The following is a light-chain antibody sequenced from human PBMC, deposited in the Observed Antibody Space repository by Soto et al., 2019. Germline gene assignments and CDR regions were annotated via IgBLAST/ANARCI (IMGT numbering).Light chain of an antibody. CDR3: QEYGDSPLT. J-gene: IGKJ4*01. CDR2: GAS. V-gene: IGKV3-20*01. CDR1: QTVSGNY. Sequence: NVLTQSPGTLSLSPGERATLSCRASQTVSGNYVAWYQQKPGQTPRLLIYGASSRATDIPDRFSGSGSGKDFTLTITRLEPEDFAVYHCQEYGDSPLTFGGGNKVEIK.